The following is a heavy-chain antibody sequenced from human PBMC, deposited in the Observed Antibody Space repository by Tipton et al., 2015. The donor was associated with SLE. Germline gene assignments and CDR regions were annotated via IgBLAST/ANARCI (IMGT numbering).Heavy chain of an antibody. CDR2: IYYSGST. CDR3: ARYYYDSRYFDY. V-gene: IGHV4-4*02. CDR1: GGSISSSNW. D-gene: IGHD3-22*01. Sequence: PGLVKPSETLSLTCAVSGGSISSSNWWSWVRQPPGKGLEWIGSIYYSGSTYYNPSLKSRVTISVDTSKNQFSLKLSSVTAADTAVYYCARYYYDSRYFDYWGQGTLVTVSS. J-gene: IGHJ4*02.